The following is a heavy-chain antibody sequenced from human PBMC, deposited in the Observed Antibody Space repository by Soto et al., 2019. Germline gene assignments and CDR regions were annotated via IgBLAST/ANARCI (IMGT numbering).Heavy chain of an antibody. CDR3: ARDRPTLQLVLSYYYYGMDV. D-gene: IGHD6-6*01. V-gene: IGHV6-1*01. Sequence: SQTLSLTCAISGDSVSSNIAAWNWIRQSPSRGLEWLGRTYYRSKWYNDYAVSVKSRITINPDTTKNQFSLPLNSVTPEDTAVYYCARDRPTLQLVLSYYYYGMDVWGQGTTVTVSS. CDR2: TYYRSKWYN. J-gene: IGHJ6*02. CDR1: GDSVSSNIAA.